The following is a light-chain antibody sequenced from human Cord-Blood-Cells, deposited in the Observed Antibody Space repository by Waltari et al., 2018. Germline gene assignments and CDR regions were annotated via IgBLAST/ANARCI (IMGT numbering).Light chain of an antibody. Sequence: ELVMTQSPATLSVSPGERATLPCRASQSVSSNLAWYQQKPGQAPRLLIYGASTRATGIPARFSGRGSGTEFTLTISSLQSEDFAVYYCQQYNNWPPFTFGPGTKVDIK. CDR1: QSVSSN. CDR3: QQYNNWPPFT. J-gene: IGKJ3*01. CDR2: GAS. V-gene: IGKV3-15*01.